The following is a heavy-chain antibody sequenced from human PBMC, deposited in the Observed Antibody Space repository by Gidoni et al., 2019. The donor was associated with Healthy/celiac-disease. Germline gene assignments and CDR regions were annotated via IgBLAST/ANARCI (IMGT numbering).Heavy chain of an antibody. D-gene: IGHD3-22*01. J-gene: IGHJ4*02. CDR1: GFPFSSYA. Sequence: EVQLVESGGGLVQPGGSLRLSCAASGFPFSSYAMSWVRQAPGKGLEWVSAISGSGGSTYYADSVKGRFTISRDNSKNTLYLQMNSLRAEDTAVYYCAKRLYYYDSSGYYPHFDYWGQGTLVTVSS. CDR2: ISGSGGST. V-gene: IGHV3-23*04. CDR3: AKRLYYYDSSGYYPHFDY.